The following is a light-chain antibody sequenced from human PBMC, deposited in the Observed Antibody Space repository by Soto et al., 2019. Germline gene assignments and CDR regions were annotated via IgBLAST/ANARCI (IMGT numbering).Light chain of an antibody. Sequence: EIVMTQSPGTLSVSPGERATLSCRASQSVSVNLAWYQQKPGQAPRLLIYGVSTRATGIPARLSGSESGTEFTLTISSLQSEDFAVSYCQQYNDWPFTFGPGTKVDIK. J-gene: IGKJ3*01. CDR3: QQYNDWPFT. CDR2: GVS. V-gene: IGKV3-15*01. CDR1: QSVSVN.